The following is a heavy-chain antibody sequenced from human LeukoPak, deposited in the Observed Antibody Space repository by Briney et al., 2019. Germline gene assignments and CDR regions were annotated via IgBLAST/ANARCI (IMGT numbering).Heavy chain of an antibody. D-gene: IGHD3-16*01. J-gene: IGHJ4*02. CDR2: ISGSGGST. V-gene: IGHV3-23*01. Sequence: PGGSLRLSCAASGFTFSSYAMSWVRQAPGKGLEWVSAISGSGGSTYYADSVKGRFTISRDNSKNTLYLQMNSLRAEDTAVYYCAKDLGMITFGGVILSRGYFDYWGQGTLVTVSS. CDR1: GFTFSSYA. CDR3: AKDLGMITFGGVILSRGYFDY.